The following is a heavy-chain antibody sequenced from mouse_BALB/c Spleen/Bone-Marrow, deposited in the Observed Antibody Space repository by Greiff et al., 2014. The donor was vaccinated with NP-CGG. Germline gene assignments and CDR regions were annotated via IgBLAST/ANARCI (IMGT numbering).Heavy chain of an antibody. D-gene: IGHD4-1*01. CDR1: GFSLTNYG. J-gene: IGHJ3*01. Sequence: VKLQESGPGLVAPSQSLSITCTVSGFSLTNYGVHWVRQPPGKGLEWLGVIWAGGSKNYNSALTSRLSISKDNSKSQVFLKMNSLQTEDTAMYYCARDKWDGAYWGQGTLVTVTA. CDR3: ARDKWDGAY. CDR2: IWAGGSK. V-gene: IGHV2-9*02.